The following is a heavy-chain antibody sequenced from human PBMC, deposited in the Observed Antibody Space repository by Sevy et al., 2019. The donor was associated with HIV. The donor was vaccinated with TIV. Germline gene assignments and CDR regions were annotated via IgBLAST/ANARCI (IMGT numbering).Heavy chain of an antibody. CDR1: GGSFSGYY. CDR2: INHGGTT. J-gene: IGHJ4*02. D-gene: IGHD3-16*01. Sequence: SESLSLTCAVYGGSFSGYYWNWIRQPPGKGLEWIGEINHGGTTNYNPSLKSRVTISIDTSRNQFSLKLSSVTAADTAVYYCERGGGSYGGDYWGQGALVTVSS. CDR3: ERGGGSYGGDY. V-gene: IGHV4-34*01.